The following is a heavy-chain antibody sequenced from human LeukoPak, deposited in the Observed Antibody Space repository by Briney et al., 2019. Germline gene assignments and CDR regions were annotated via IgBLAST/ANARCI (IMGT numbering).Heavy chain of an antibody. V-gene: IGHV3-23*01. D-gene: IGHD1-14*01. CDR1: GFTFSSYA. Sequence: QPGGSLRLSCAASGFTFSSYAMNWVRQAPGKGLEWVSAISSNGGSTYYADSVKGRLTISRDNSKNTLYLQINSLRAEDTAVYYCARTRGSYWYFDLWGRGTLVTVSS. CDR3: ARTRGSYWYFDL. J-gene: IGHJ2*01. CDR2: ISSNGGST.